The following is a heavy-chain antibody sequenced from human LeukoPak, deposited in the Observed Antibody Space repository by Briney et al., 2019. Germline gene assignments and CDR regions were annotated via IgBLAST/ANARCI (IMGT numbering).Heavy chain of an antibody. CDR1: GFTFGDYA. Sequence: PGRSLRLSCTASGFTFGDYAMSWFRQAPGKGLEWVSFIRSRAYGGTTEYAASVKGRFTISRDDSKSIAYLQMNSLKTEDTAVYYFTRAPSGYDRFDIWGQGTMVTVSS. CDR3: TRAPSGYDRFDI. V-gene: IGHV3-49*03. D-gene: IGHD5-12*01. J-gene: IGHJ3*02. CDR2: IRSRAYGGTT.